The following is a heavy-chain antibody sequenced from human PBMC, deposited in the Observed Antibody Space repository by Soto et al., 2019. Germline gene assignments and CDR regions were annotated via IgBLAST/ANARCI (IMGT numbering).Heavy chain of an antibody. CDR1: GDSISSDGYY. CDR3: AREAAVEGMDV. CDR2: IYHSGNT. Sequence: QVQLQESGPGLVKPSQTLSLTCTVSGDSISSDGYYWSWIRQHPGKGLEWIGYIYHSGNTYYNPTLDSRVTISPVTSKNQVSLKVSSVTAADTAVYYCAREAAVEGMDVWGQGTTVTVS. V-gene: IGHV4-31*03. D-gene: IGHD2-15*01. J-gene: IGHJ6*02.